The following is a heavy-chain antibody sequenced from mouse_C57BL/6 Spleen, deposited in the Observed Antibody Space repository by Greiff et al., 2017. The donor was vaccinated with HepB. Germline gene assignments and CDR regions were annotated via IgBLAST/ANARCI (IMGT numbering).Heavy chain of an antibody. CDR2: ISSGGDYI. D-gene: IGHD1-1*01. CDR1: GFTFSSYA. J-gene: IGHJ1*03. CDR3: TREGYYYGSSGYFDV. V-gene: IGHV5-9-1*02. Sequence: EVNVVESGEGLVKPGGSLKLSCAASGFTFSSYAMSWVRQTPEKRLEWVAYISSGGDYIYYADTVKGRFTISRDNARNTLYLQMSSLKSEDTAMYYCTREGYYYGSSGYFDVWGTGTTVTVSS.